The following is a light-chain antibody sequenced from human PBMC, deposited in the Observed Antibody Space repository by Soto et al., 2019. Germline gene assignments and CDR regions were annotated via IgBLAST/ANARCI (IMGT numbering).Light chain of an antibody. CDR2: SAN. CDR1: QDISNF. CDR3: LQHKSYPRT. V-gene: IGKV1-17*03. Sequence: DIQMTQSPSDMSASVGDRVTITCRASQDISNFLVWFQQRPGKVPKRLMYSANRLESGVPSRFSGSGSGTEFTLTISSMQPEDFANYYCLQHKSYPRTFGQGTKVDIK. J-gene: IGKJ1*01.